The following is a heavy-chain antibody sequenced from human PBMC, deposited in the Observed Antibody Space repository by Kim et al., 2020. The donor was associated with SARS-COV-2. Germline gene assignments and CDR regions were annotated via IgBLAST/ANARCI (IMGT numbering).Heavy chain of an antibody. CDR3: ARFRSSWFDP. D-gene: IGHD6-13*01. J-gene: IGHJ5*02. CDR2: IYHSGST. Sequence: SETLSLTCAVSGGSISSGGYSWSWIRQPPGKGLEWIGYIYHSGSTYYNPSLKSRVTISVERSKNQFSLKLRSVTAADTAVYYCARFRSSWFDPWGQGTLVTVSS. V-gene: IGHV4-30-2*01. CDR1: GGSISSGGYS.